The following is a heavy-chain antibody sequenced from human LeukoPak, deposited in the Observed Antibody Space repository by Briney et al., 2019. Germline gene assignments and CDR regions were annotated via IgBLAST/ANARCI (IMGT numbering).Heavy chain of an antibody. CDR2: INVGNGNT. Sequence: ASVTVSCKASGYTFTSYAMHWVRQAPGQRLEWMGWINVGNGNTKYSQKFQGRVTITRDTSASTVYMEVSSLRSEDTAVYYCARDSLLAVDDWGQGTLVTVSS. J-gene: IGHJ4*02. V-gene: IGHV1-3*01. D-gene: IGHD6-19*01. CDR3: ARDSLLAVDD. CDR1: GYTFTSYA.